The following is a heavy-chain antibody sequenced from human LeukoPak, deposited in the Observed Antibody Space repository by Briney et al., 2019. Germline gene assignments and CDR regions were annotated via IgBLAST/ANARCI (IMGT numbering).Heavy chain of an antibody. CDR2: ISGDGGST. J-gene: IGHJ4*02. CDR3: AKAIGMGSGWYFDY. Sequence: GGSLRLSCAASGFTLDDYAMHWVRQAPGKGVEWVSLISGDGGSTYYADSVKGRFTISRDNSKTSLYLQMNSLRTEDTALYYCAKAIGMGSGWYFDYWGQGTLVTVSS. CDR1: GFTLDDYA. V-gene: IGHV3-43*02. D-gene: IGHD6-19*01.